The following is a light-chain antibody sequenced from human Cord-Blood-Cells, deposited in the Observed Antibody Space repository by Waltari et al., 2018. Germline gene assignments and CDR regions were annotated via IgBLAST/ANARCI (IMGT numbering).Light chain of an antibody. CDR1: SSDVGGYNY. CDR2: EVS. CDR3: SSYAGSNNFVV. J-gene: IGLJ2*01. V-gene: IGLV2-8*01. Sequence: QSALTQPPSASGSPGQSVTISCTGTSSDVGGYNYVSWYQQHPGKAPTRMIYEVSKRPSGVPDRVSVSKSGNTASLTVSGLQAEDEADYYCSSYAGSNNFVVFGGGTKLTVL.